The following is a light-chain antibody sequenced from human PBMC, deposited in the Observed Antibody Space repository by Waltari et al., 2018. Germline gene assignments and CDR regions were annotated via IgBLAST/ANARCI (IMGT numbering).Light chain of an antibody. J-gene: IGKJ1*01. V-gene: IGKV1-39*01. CDR3: QQSYSHTRT. Sequence: DIHITQSPSSLSTSVGDRVTITCRASQSISSYLNWYQQKPGKAPKLLIYAASSLQSGVPSRFSGSGSGRDFTLIISSLQPEDCETYYCQQSYSHTRTFGQGTKVEIK. CDR2: AAS. CDR1: QSISSY.